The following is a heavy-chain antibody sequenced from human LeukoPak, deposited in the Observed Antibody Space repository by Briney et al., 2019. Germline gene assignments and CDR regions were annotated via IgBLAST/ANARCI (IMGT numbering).Heavy chain of an antibody. CDR3: ARGPVLWFGELFAYYYGMDV. J-gene: IGHJ6*02. V-gene: IGHV4-34*01. D-gene: IGHD3-10*01. CDR2: INHSGST. CDR1: GGSFSGYY. Sequence: PSETLSLTCAVYGGSFSGYYWSWIRQPPGKGLEWIGEINHSGSTNYNPSLKSRVTISVDTSKNQFSLKLSSVTAADTAVYYCARGPVLWFGELFAYYYGMDVWGQGTTVTVSS.